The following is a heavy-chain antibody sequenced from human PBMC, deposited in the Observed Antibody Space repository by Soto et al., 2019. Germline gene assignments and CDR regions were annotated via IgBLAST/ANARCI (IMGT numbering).Heavy chain of an antibody. D-gene: IGHD3-22*01. CDR3: ARSGEGYYDSSGYRDYFDY. V-gene: IGHV4-59*01. CDR2: IYYSGST. CDR1: GGSISSYY. J-gene: IGHJ4*02. Sequence: QVQLQESGPGLVKPSETLSLTCTVSGGSISSYYWSWIRQPPGKGLELIGYIYYSGSTNYNPSLKSRVTISVDTSKNQFSLKLSSVTAADTAVYYCARSGEGYYDSSGYRDYFDYWGQGTLVTVSS.